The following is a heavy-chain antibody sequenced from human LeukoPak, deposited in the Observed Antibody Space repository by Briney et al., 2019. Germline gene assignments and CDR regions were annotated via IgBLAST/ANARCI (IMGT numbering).Heavy chain of an antibody. CDR3: AKGKRYPGY. CDR1: GFTFSESW. D-gene: IGHD1-1*01. Sequence: GGSLRLSCVVSGFTFSESWMSWVRQAPGKGLGWVASLNLDGSDKYYVDSVKGRFTISRDNAKNSLYLQMDSLRVEDTAVYYCAKGKRYPGYWGQGTLVTVSS. J-gene: IGHJ4*02. CDR2: LNLDGSDK. V-gene: IGHV3-7*03.